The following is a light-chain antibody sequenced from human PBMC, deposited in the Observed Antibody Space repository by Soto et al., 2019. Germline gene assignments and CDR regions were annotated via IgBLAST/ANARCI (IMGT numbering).Light chain of an antibody. CDR3: QQYNNWPPYT. CDR2: AAS. V-gene: IGKV3-15*01. J-gene: IGKJ2*01. Sequence: EIVVTQSPATLSVSPGGRATLSCRASQSVSANIAWYQQKVGQTPGLLIYAASTRATGIPARFSGSGSGTDFTLTISSLQSEDFAVYYCQQYNNWPPYTFGQGTKVDIK. CDR1: QSVSAN.